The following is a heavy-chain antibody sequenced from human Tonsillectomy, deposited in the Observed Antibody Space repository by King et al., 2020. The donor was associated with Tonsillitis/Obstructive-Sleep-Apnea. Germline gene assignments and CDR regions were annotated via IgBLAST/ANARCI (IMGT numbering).Heavy chain of an antibody. CDR1: GFTLSSYA. J-gene: IGHJ1*01. D-gene: IGHD6-19*01. V-gene: IGHV3-30*01. CDR2: TSHAGSNK. CDR3: AREGGIAVAGTKGRYFQH. Sequence: VQLVESGGGGVQPVRSLRLSCAASGFTLSSYAMHWVRQAPGKGLEWVAVTSHAGSNKYYAASVKGRFAISRDNSKNTLSLQMNSRRAEDTAVYYCAREGGIAVAGTKGRYFQHWGQGTLVTVSS.